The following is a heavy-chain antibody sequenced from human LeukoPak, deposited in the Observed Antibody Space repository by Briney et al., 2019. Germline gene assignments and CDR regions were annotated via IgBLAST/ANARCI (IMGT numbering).Heavy chain of an antibody. J-gene: IGHJ5*01. CDR1: GFTFSNFG. D-gene: IGHD6-6*01. V-gene: IGHV3-23*01. Sequence: PGGSLRLSCAASGFTFSNFGMSWVRQAPGKGLEWVSATFANGVTTLYADSVEGRFIISRDNSQNRLFLQVNSLRVEDTAVYYCAKGLGGLASAPDSWGQGTLVTVSS. CDR3: AKGLGGLASAPDS. CDR2: TFANGVTT.